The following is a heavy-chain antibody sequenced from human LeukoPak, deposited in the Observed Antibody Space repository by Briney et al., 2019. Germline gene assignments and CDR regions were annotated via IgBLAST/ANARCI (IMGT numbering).Heavy chain of an antibody. J-gene: IGHJ4*02. Sequence: GESLEISCKGSGYSFTNYWIDWVRQMPGKGLEWMGTIYPGDSDTKYSPSFQGQVTISADKSISTAYLQWSSLKASDTAMYYCARRRYYGSGSFFDYWGQGTLVTVSS. CDR1: GYSFTNYW. V-gene: IGHV5-51*01. CDR2: IYPGDSDT. D-gene: IGHD3-10*01. CDR3: ARRRYYGSGSFFDY.